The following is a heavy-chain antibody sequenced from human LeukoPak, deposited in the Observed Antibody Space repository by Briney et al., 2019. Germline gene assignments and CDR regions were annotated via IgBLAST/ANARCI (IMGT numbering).Heavy chain of an antibody. CDR1: GFTFSSDA. CDR2: INYNGNVN. D-gene: IGHD3-16*01. J-gene: IGHJ6*02. V-gene: IGHV3-7*03. CDR3: ARGGGLDV. Sequence: GGSLRLSCAASGFTFSSDAMNWARQAPGKGLEWVASINYNGNVNYYVDSVKGRFTISRDNAKNSLYLQMSNLRAEDTAVYFCARGGGLDVWGQGATVTVSS.